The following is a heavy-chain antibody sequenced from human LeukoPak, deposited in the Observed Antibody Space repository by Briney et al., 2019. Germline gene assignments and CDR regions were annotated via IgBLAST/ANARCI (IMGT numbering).Heavy chain of an antibody. D-gene: IGHD1-26*01. CDR1: GYTFTGYY. Sequence: ASVTVSCKASGYTFTGYYMHWVRQAPGQGLEWMGWINPNSGGTNYAQKFQGRVTMTRDTSISTAYMELSRLRSDDTAVYYCARALLVGATPFDYWGQGTLVTVSS. V-gene: IGHV1-2*02. J-gene: IGHJ4*02. CDR2: INPNSGGT. CDR3: ARALLVGATPFDY.